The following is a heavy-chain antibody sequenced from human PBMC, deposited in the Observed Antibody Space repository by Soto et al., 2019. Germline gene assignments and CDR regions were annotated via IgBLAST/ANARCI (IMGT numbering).Heavy chain of an antibody. CDR2: INASGGTR. Sequence: ASVKVSCKRSGYTFTSHYVHWVRQAPGQGLEWLAIINASGGTRSYAQKFQGRITVSWDTSTSTAYMELSSLRSEDTAVYYCARGSLLGTSGPFDYWGQGALVTVS. CDR1: GYTFTSHY. CDR3: ARGSLLGTSGPFDY. D-gene: IGHD7-27*01. V-gene: IGHV1-46*03. J-gene: IGHJ4*02.